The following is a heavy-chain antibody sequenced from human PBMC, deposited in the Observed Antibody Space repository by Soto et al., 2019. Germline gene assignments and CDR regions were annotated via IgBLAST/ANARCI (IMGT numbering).Heavy chain of an antibody. V-gene: IGHV3-30-3*01. J-gene: IGHJ6*02. D-gene: IGHD3-10*01. CDR2: ISYDGSNK. CDR3: ARDLGDDYYYGMDV. CDR1: GFTFSSYA. Sequence: GGSLRLSCAASGFTFSSYAMHWVRQAPGKGLEWVAVISYDGSNKYYADSVKGRFTISRDNSKNTLYLQMNSLRAEDTAVYYCARDLGDDYYYGMDVWGQGTTVTVSS.